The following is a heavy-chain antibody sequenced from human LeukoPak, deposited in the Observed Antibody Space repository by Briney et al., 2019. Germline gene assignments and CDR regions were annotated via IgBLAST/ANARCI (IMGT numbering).Heavy chain of an antibody. V-gene: IGHV3-20*04. D-gene: IGHD5-12*01. J-gene: IGHJ4*02. CDR2: INWNGGST. CDR1: GFTFSDYY. Sequence: PGGSLRLSCAASGFTFSDYYTSWIRQAPGKGLEWVSGINWNGGSTGYADSVKGRFTISRDNAKNSLYLQMNSLRAEDTALYYCARVAWGYSGYDWGQGTLVTVSS. CDR3: ARVAWGYSGYD.